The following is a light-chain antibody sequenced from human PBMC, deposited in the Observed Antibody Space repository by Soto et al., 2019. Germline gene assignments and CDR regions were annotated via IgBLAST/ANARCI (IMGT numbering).Light chain of an antibody. CDR1: QSLDSD. V-gene: IGKV3D-15*01. CDR3: QQYDIWPLT. Sequence: EILLTQFPATLSVSPGERATLSCRASQSLDSDLAWYQQRPGQAPRLLIYDVSTRATDIPARFSANGSETEFTLSISSLHSEDFAVYYCQQYDIWPLTFGGGTKVDIX. J-gene: IGKJ4*01. CDR2: DVS.